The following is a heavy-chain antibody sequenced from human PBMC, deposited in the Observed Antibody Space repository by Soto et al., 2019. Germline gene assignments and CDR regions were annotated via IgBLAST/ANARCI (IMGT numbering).Heavy chain of an antibody. V-gene: IGHV1-46*03. CDR1: GYTLTSNS. Sequence: APVKVSCKASGYTLTSNSMHWVRQAPGKGLEWMGIINPSGGSTGYAQKFQGRVTMTRDTSTSTVYMELSSLRSEDTAVYYCAGGYCSGGSCPKPLDYWGQGTLVTVSS. D-gene: IGHD2-15*01. CDR3: AGGYCSGGSCPKPLDY. CDR2: INPSGGST. J-gene: IGHJ4*02.